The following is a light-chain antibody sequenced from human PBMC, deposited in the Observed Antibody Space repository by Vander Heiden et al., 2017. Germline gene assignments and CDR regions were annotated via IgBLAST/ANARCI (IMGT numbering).Light chain of an antibody. J-gene: IGKJ4*01. Sequence: DSVMTQSPHPLPVSLGERATINCKSSQSVLNNSNKKNYLAWYQQRPGQPPKLLIYWASTRESGVPDRFSGSGSGTDFSLTISGLQAEDVALYYCHQYYSTPQTFGGGTKVELK. CDR2: WAS. CDR1: QSVLNNSNKKNY. CDR3: HQYYSTPQT. V-gene: IGKV4-1*01.